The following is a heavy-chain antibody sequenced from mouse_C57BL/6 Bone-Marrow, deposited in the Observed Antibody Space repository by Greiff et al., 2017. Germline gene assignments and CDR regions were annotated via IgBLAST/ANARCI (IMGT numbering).Heavy chain of an antibody. CDR3: ARPIITTVVEYFDY. D-gene: IGHD1-1*01. CDR1: GFTFSSYG. Sequence: EVKLMESGGDLVKPGGSLKLSCAASGFTFSSYGMSWVRQTPDKRLEWVATISSGGSYTYYPDSVKGRFTISRDNAKNTLYLQMSSLKSEDTAMYYWARPIITTVVEYFDYWGQGTTLTVSS. J-gene: IGHJ2*01. V-gene: IGHV5-6*01. CDR2: ISSGGSYT.